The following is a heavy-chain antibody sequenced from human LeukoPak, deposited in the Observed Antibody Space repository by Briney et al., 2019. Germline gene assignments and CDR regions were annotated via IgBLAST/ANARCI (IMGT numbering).Heavy chain of an antibody. CDR3: ASDDFGEPSN. Sequence: PGGSLRLSCAASGFTFSSYSMNWVRQAPGKGLEWVSSISSDSSYIYYADSVKGRFTISRDNAKNSLYLQMNSLRAEDTAVYYCASDDFGEPSNWGQGTLVTVSS. CDR2: ISSDSSYI. CDR1: GFTFSSYS. V-gene: IGHV3-21*01. J-gene: IGHJ4*02. D-gene: IGHD3-10*01.